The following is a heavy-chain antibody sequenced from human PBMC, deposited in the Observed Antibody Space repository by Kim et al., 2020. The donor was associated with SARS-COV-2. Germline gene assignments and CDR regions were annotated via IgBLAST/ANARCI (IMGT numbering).Heavy chain of an antibody. J-gene: IGHJ4*02. V-gene: IGHV3-9*01. CDR1: GFTFDDYA. CDR2: ISWNSGSI. D-gene: IGHD5-12*01. CDR3: ATGSRGGYDYKFDY. Sequence: GGSLRLSCAASGFTFDDYAMHWVRQAPGKGLEWVSGISWNSGSIGYADSVKGRFTISRDNAKNSLYLQMNSLRAEDTALYYCATGSRGGYDYKFDYWGQGTLVTVSS.